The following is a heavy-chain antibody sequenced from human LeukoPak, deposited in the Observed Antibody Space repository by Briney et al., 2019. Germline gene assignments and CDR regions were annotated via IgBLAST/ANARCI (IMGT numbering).Heavy chain of an antibody. V-gene: IGHV4-31*03. CDR2: IYYSGST. D-gene: IGHD4-11*01. J-gene: IGHJ5*02. Sequence: SETLSLTCTVSGGSISSGGYYWSWIRQHPGKGLEWIGYIYYSGSTYYNPSLKSRVTISVDTSKNQFSLKLSSVTAADTAVYYCARERWDYTTPNNWFDHWGQGTLVTVSS. CDR1: GGSISSGGYY. CDR3: ARERWDYTTPNNWFDH.